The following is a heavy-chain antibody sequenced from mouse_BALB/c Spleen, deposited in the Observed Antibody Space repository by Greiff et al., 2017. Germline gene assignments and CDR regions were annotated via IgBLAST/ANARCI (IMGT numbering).Heavy chain of an antibody. CDR3: TRDNDDDGAWFAY. Sequence: EVQGVESGGGLVTPGGSLKLSCAASGFTFSSYTMSWVRQTPEKRLEWVATISSGGSYTYYPDSVKGRFTISRDNAKNTLYLQMSRLKSEDTAMYYWTRDNDDDGAWFAYWGQGTLVTVSA. V-gene: IGHV5-6-4*01. D-gene: IGHD2-4*01. J-gene: IGHJ3*01. CDR2: ISSGGSYT. CDR1: GFTFSSYT.